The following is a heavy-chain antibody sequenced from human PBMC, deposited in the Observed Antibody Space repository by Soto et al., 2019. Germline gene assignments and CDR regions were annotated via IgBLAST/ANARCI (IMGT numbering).Heavy chain of an antibody. J-gene: IGHJ3*02. CDR2: IYSGGST. CDR1: GFTVSSNY. Sequence: PGGSLRLSCAASGFTVSSNYMSWVRQAPGEGLEWVSVIYSGGSTYYADSVKGRFTISRDNSKNTLYLQMNSLRAEDTAVYYCARDRSSGWYAFDIRGQGTMVTVSS. CDR3: ARDRSSGWYAFDI. D-gene: IGHD6-19*01. V-gene: IGHV3-53*01.